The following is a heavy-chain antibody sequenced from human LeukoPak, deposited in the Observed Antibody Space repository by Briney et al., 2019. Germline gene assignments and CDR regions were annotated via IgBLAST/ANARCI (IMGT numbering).Heavy chain of an antibody. V-gene: IGHV3-7*01. D-gene: IGHD3-10*01. CDR1: GFTFSSYW. Sequence: PGGSLRLSCAASGFTFSSYWMSWVRQAPGKGLEWVANIKQDGSEKYYVDSVKGRFTISRDNAKNSLYLQMNSLRAEDTAVYYCARADYGSGSYMDYWGQGTLVTVSS. CDR3: ARADYGSGSYMDY. J-gene: IGHJ4*02. CDR2: IKQDGSEK.